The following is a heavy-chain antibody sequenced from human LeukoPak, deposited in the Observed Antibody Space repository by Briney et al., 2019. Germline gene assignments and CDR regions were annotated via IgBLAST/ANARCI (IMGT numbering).Heavy chain of an antibody. CDR2: ISSSGRTI. J-gene: IGHJ6*04. Sequence: PGGSLRLSCAASGFTFSSYEMNWVRQAPGKGLEWVSYISSSGRTIYYADAVKGRFTIANNNDKNSLYLQMNSLRAEDTAVYYCAELGITMIGGVWGKGTTVTISS. V-gene: IGHV3-48*03. D-gene: IGHD3-10*02. CDR3: AELGITMIGGV. CDR1: GFTFSSYE.